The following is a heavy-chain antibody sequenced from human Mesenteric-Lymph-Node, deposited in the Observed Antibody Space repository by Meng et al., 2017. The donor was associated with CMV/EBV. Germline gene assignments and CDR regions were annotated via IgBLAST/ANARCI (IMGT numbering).Heavy chain of an antibody. Sequence: GESLKISCAASGFTFSSYSMNWVRQAPGKGLEWVSYISSSGSTIYCADSVKGRFTISRDNAKNSLYLQMNSLRAEDTAVYYCARDGSPFFGMGIDAFDIWGQGTMVTVSS. CDR3: ARDGSPFFGMGIDAFDI. D-gene: IGHD3-3*01. CDR1: GFTFSSYS. V-gene: IGHV3-48*04. CDR2: ISSSGSTI. J-gene: IGHJ3*02.